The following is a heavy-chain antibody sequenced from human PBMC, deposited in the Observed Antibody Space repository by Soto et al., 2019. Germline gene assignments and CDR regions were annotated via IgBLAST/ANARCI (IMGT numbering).Heavy chain of an antibody. V-gene: IGHV3-15*01. CDR2: IKSKTDGGTT. J-gene: IGHJ4*02. CDR3: TTVSYYYDSSGYYSIDY. CDR1: GFTFSNAW. D-gene: IGHD3-22*01. Sequence: GGSLRLSCAASGFTFSNAWMSWVRQAPGKGLEWVGRIKSKTDGGTTDYTAPVKGRFTISRDDSKNTLYLQMNSLKTEDTAVYYCTTVSYYYDSSGYYSIDYWGQGTLVTVSS.